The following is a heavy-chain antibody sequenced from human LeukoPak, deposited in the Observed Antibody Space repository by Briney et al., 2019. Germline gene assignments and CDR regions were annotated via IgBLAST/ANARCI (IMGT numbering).Heavy chain of an antibody. Sequence: SETLSLTCSVSGGSVSSESYYWSWIRQPPGAGPEWIGYIYYSGSTNYNPSLKSRVTISVDTSKNQFSLKLTSVTAADTAVYYCARGQRGLPYWGQGTLVTVSS. V-gene: IGHV4-61*01. CDR2: IYYSGST. CDR3: ARGQRGLPY. D-gene: IGHD2-21*01. J-gene: IGHJ4*02. CDR1: GGSVSSESYY.